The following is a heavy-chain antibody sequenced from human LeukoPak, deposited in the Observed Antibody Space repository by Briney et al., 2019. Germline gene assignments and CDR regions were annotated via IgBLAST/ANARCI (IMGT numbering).Heavy chain of an antibody. J-gene: IGHJ4*02. Sequence: GGSLRLSCVASGFIFSSYSMNWVRQAPGKGLEWVSSISISSSYIYYADSVKGRFTISRDNAKNSLYLQLNSLRAEDTAVYYYARPRGYSYGCGDYWGQGTLVTVSS. CDR3: ARPRGYSYGCGDY. V-gene: IGHV3-21*01. CDR2: ISISSSYI. D-gene: IGHD5-18*01. CDR1: GFIFSSYS.